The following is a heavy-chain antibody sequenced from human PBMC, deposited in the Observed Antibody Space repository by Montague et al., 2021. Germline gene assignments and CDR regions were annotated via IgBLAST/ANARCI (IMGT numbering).Heavy chain of an antibody. D-gene: IGHD2-15*01. J-gene: IGHJ4*02. CDR1: GGSISSGGFY. Sequence: TLSLTCSVSGGSISSGGFYWSWIRQHPGKGPEWIGYIYDSGSTNYNPSLKSRLTLSRDTSKNQVSLRLTSVTAAETAVYYCARSGGYCSGGRCDTFDYWGQGTLVTVSS. V-gene: IGHV4-31*03. CDR3: ARSGGYCSGGRCDTFDY. CDR2: IYDSGST.